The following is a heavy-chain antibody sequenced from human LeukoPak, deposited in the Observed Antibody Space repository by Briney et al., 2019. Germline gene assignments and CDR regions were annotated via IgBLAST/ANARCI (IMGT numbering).Heavy chain of an antibody. CDR3: ARDSSGYPRDASDY. D-gene: IGHD3-22*01. CDR1: GYTFTNYG. Sequence: ASVKVSCKASGYTFTNYGINWARQAPGQGLEWMGWISAYNGNTNYVQKLQGRVTMTTDTYTSTAYLELRSLRSDDTAVYYCARDSSGYPRDASDYWGQGTLVTVSS. CDR2: ISAYNGNT. V-gene: IGHV1-18*01. J-gene: IGHJ4*02.